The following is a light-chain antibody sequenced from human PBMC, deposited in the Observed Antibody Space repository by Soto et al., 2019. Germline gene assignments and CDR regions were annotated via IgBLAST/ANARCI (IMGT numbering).Light chain of an antibody. CDR3: RQYAKSPFT. CDR1: QSVSSNY. V-gene: IGKV3-20*01. Sequence: EIVLTQSPGTLPLSPGERATLSCRASQSVSSNYLVWYQQKPGQAPRPLIYGASSRATGIPDRFSGSASGTHFPLPISRLEPADFAVYYCRQYAKSPFTFGQGTKLEIK. J-gene: IGKJ2*01. CDR2: GAS.